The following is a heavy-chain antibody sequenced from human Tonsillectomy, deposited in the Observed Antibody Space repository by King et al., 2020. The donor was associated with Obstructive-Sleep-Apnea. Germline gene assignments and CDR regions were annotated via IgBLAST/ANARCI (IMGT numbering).Heavy chain of an antibody. CDR2: IYPGDSAT. CDR1: GYSFTNYW. Sequence: EGQLVQSGAEEKKPGESMKISCKGSGYSFTNYWIGWVRQMPGKGLEWMGIIYPGDSATRYSPSFQGQVTTSADSSIRTAYLQWSSLKASDTAMYYCASHLGSSAWPDYWGRGTLVTVSS. V-gene: IGHV5-51*01. D-gene: IGHD6-19*01. J-gene: IGHJ4*02. CDR3: ASHLGSSAWPDY.